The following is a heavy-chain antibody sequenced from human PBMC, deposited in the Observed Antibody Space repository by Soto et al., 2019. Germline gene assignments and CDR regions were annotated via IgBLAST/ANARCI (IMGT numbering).Heavy chain of an antibody. Sequence: GGSLRLSCAASGFTFSSYGMHWVRQAPGKGLEWVAVIWYDGSNKYYADSVKGRFTISRDNSKNTLYLQMNSLRAEDTAVYYCAREQRQWNKYYYYYMDVWGKGTTVTVSS. V-gene: IGHV3-33*01. J-gene: IGHJ6*03. CDR2: IWYDGSNK. CDR3: AREQRQWNKYYYYYMDV. CDR1: GFTFSSYG. D-gene: IGHD6-19*01.